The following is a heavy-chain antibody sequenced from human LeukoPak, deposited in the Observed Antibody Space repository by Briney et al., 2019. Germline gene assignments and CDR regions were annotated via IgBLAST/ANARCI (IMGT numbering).Heavy chain of an antibody. Sequence: GGSLRLSCAASGFTFSSYWMHWVRQAPGKGLVWVSRINSDGSSTSYADSVKGRFTISRDNAKNTLYLQMHSLRVEDTAVYYCVRERYQVGLAAFDFWGQGTLVTVSS. CDR3: VRERYQVGLAAFDF. D-gene: IGHD3-9*01. CDR2: INSDGSST. CDR1: GFTFSSYW. V-gene: IGHV3-74*01. J-gene: IGHJ4*02.